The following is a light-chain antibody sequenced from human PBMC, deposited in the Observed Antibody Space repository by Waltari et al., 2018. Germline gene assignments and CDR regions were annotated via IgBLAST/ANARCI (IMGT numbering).Light chain of an antibody. CDR3: SSYTRSSTVV. CDR2: DVS. CDR1: NSDIGAYNY. Sequence: QSALTQPASVSGSPGQSITISCTGTNSDIGAYNYVSWYQQNPGQVPKLMIFDVSYRPSGVSDRFSGSKSGNTASLTISGLQTEDEADYYCSSYTRSSTVVFGGGTKLTVL. J-gene: IGLJ2*01. V-gene: IGLV2-14*03.